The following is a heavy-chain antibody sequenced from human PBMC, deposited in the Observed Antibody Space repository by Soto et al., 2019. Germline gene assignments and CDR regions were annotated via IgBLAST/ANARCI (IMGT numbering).Heavy chain of an antibody. V-gene: IGHV2-5*02. CDR1: GFSVTSDGEG. CDR2: IFWDDDK. CDR3: ALLNDGDYTF. J-gene: IGHJ4*02. Sequence: QITFKESGPTLVKPKQTLALTCTFSGFSVTSDGEGVGWIRQPPGKALEWLAVIFWDDDKRYSPSLESRLSIARDTSKDQVFLTMTNMESVDTATYYCALLNDGDYTFWGQGTRVTVSS. D-gene: IGHD4-17*01.